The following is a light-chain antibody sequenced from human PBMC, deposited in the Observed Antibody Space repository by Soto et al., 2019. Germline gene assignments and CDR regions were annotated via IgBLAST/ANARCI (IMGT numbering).Light chain of an antibody. CDR2: STS. V-gene: IGKV3-20*01. Sequence: EIVLTQSPGALSLSPGEGATLTCSASESISSSYLAWYQQRRGQAPRLLVYSTSTRAAGISPRFSGSGAGRDFTHTISRLWPEDSAIYYCQQYGASPPATFGGGTRVEI. CDR3: QQYGASPPAT. J-gene: IGKJ4*01. CDR1: ESISSSY.